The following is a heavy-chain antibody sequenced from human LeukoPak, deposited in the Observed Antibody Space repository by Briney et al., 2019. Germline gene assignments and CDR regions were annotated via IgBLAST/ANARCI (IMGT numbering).Heavy chain of an antibody. CDR3: ARASVTGLLSY. D-gene: IGHD6-19*01. V-gene: IGHV4-34*01. CDR1: GGSFSGYY. Sequence: SGTLSLTCGVYGGSFSGYYWSWVRQPPGKGVEWVGETNHSGSTNYNPSLKSRVTITVDTSKKQFSLKVRSMTAADTAIYYCARASVTGLLSYWGQGTLVTVSS. CDR2: TNHSGST. J-gene: IGHJ4*02.